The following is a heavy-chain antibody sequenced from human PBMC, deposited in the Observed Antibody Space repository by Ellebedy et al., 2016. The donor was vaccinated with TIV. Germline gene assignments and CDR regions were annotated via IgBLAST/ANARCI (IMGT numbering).Heavy chain of an antibody. D-gene: IGHD3-3*01. CDR3: ARDAFGSIDY. CDR1: GFTFSTYA. Sequence: GESLKISXAASGFTFSTYAIHWVRQAPGRGLECVALISHDESNKNYADSVKGRFTISRDNSKNTLFLQMNSLRDEDTAVYYCARDAFGSIDYWGQGTLVTVSP. J-gene: IGHJ4*02. CDR2: ISHDESNK. V-gene: IGHV3-30-3*01.